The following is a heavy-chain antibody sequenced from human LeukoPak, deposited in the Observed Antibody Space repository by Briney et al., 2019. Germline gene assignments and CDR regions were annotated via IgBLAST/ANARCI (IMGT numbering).Heavy chain of an antibody. V-gene: IGHV5-51*01. J-gene: IGHJ6*02. CDR2: IQPGDSDT. CDR3: ARLEEEYGLDV. CDR1: GYTFNNYW. Sequence: GESLKISCQGSGYTFNNYWIGWVRQMPRKGLEWMGIIQPGDSDTRYSPSFEGQVTISVDKSISTANLQWSSLKASDTAVYYCARLEEEYGLDVWGQGTTVTVSS.